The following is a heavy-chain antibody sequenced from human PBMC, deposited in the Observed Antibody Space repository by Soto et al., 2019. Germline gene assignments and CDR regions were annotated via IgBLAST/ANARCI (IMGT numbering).Heavy chain of an antibody. Sequence: ASVKVSCKASGYTFTSYGIGWVRQAPGQGLEWMGWISAYNGNTNYAQKLQGRVTMTTDTSTSTAYMELRSLRSDDTAVYYCARDRVAVAGTVYYYYGMAVWGQGTTVTVSS. J-gene: IGHJ6*02. CDR1: GYTFTSYG. CDR2: ISAYNGNT. D-gene: IGHD6-19*01. CDR3: ARDRVAVAGTVYYYYGMAV. V-gene: IGHV1-18*01.